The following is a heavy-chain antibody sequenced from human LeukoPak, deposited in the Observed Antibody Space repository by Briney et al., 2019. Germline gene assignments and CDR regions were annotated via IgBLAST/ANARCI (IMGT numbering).Heavy chain of an antibody. J-gene: IGHJ4*02. V-gene: IGHV3-53*01. Sequence: QTGGSLRLSCAASGFTVSSNYMSWVRQAPGKGLEWVSVIYSGGSTYYADSVKGRFTISRDNSKNTLYLQMNSLRAEDTAVYYCAKGGASGSYGWSPFDYWGQGTLVTVSS. CDR2: IYSGGST. CDR1: GFTVSSNY. D-gene: IGHD1-26*01. CDR3: AKGGASGSYGWSPFDY.